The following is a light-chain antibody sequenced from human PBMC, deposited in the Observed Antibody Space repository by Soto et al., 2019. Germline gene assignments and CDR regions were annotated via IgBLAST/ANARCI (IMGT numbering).Light chain of an antibody. J-gene: IGKJ1*01. Sequence: EIVLTQSPGTLSLSPGERATLSCRASQSVSSSYLAWYQQKPGQAPRLLIYGASSRATGVPDRFSGRGSGTDFTLTISRLEPEDFAVYYCQHYGSSLRPFGQGTKVDIK. CDR1: QSVSSSY. V-gene: IGKV3-20*01. CDR3: QHYGSSLRP. CDR2: GAS.